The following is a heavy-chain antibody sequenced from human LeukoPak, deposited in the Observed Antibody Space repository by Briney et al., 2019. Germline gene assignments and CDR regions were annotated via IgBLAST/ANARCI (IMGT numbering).Heavy chain of an antibody. CDR1: GFTFSSHG. CDR2: IWYDGSDK. J-gene: IGHJ3*02. V-gene: IGHV3-33*01. CDR3: AREKNDGFDI. Sequence: GRSLRLSCVASGFTFSSHGMHWVRQAPGKGLEWVAVIWYDGSDKYYADSVKGRFTISRDNSKNTLYLQMNSLGAEDTAVYYCAREKNDGFDIWGQGTMVTVSS.